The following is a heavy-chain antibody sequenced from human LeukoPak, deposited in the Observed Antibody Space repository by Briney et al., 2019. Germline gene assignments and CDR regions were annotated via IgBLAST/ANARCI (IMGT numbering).Heavy chain of an antibody. D-gene: IGHD3-16*01. Sequence: GGSLRLSCAASGFTFSSYWMNWARQAPGKGLEWVASINHNGNVNYYVDSVKGRFTISIDNAKNSLYLQMSNLRAEDTAVYFCARGGGLDVWGQGATVTVSS. CDR2: INHNGNVN. J-gene: IGHJ6*02. V-gene: IGHV3-7*03. CDR1: GFTFSSYW. CDR3: ARGGGLDV.